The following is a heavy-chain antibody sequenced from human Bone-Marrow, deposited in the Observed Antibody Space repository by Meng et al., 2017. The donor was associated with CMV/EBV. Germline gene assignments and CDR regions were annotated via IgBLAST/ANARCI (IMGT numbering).Heavy chain of an antibody. CDR3: ARRGGRGTGDYFDL. V-gene: IGHV4-39*01. CDR2: IYYSGST. D-gene: IGHD3-10*01. CDR1: GGSISDRNYH. Sequence: SGGSISDRNYHWGWIRQPPGKGLEWIGSIYYSGSTYYNPSLQSRVTISVDTSKNQFSLNLSPVTAADTAVYYCARRGGRGTGDYFDLWGRGTLVTVSS. J-gene: IGHJ2*01.